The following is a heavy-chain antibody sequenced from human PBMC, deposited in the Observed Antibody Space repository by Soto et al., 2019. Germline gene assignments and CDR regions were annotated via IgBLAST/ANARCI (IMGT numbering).Heavy chain of an antibody. D-gene: IGHD1-26*01. CDR2: IDPADSST. CDR3: ARLEKWYYNYYGLDV. J-gene: IGHJ6*02. V-gene: IGHV5-10-1*01. Sequence: GESLTISCQGSGYSFTTYWIIWVLQMPGKGLECMGKIDPADSSTNYSPSLQGHITISFDRSINTAHLQFSSLKAADTAVYYCARLEKWYYNYYGLDVWGQGTMVTVSS. CDR1: GYSFTTYW.